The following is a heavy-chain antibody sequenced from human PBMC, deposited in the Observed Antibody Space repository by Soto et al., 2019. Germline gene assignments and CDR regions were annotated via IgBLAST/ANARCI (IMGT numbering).Heavy chain of an antibody. J-gene: IGHJ5*02. D-gene: IGHD6-19*01. Sequence: QVTLKESGPVLVKPTETLTLRCTVSGLSITDSEMGVSWIRQPPGQPLEWLAHIDSSGEKSYRTFLKSRRATSKDNSKSQIVLTMTNMDPADTATYYCARRHLAVAVSPWFDPWGQGIPVTVSS. V-gene: IGHV2-26*01. CDR3: ARRHLAVAVSPWFDP. CDR1: GLSITDSEMG. CDR2: IDSSGEK.